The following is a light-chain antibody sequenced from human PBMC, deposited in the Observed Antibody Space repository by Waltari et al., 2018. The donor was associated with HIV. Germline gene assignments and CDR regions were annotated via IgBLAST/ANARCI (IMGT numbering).Light chain of an antibody. Sequence: IEMTQSPSSVSASFGDTLPITCRASQPVSSWLTGYQQRPGKSPEVLIFATSILQTGVPSRFSGRGSGTNFTRTISSLQPEDFATYYCQQASSFPWTFGQGTKVEVK. CDR1: QPVSSW. J-gene: IGKJ1*01. V-gene: IGKV1-12*01. CDR3: QQASSFPWT. CDR2: ATS.